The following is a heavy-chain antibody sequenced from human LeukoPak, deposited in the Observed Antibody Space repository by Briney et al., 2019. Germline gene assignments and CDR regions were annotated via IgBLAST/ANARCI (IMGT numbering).Heavy chain of an antibody. Sequence: PGRSLRLSCTASGFSFGDYAMSWLRQAPGQGLEWVGFIRSKAYGETTEYAASVKGRFTISRDDSKSIAYLQMNSLKTEDTAVYYCTRDGYYNFWSGYHYMDVWGKGTTVTVSS. J-gene: IGHJ6*03. V-gene: IGHV3-49*03. D-gene: IGHD3-3*01. CDR2: IRSKAYGETT. CDR3: TRDGYYNFWSGYHYMDV. CDR1: GFSFGDYA.